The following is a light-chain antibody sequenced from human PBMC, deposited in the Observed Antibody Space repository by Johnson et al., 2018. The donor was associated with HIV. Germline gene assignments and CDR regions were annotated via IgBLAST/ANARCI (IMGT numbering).Light chain of an antibody. Sequence: QSLLTQPPSVSAAPGQKVTISCYGSSSNIGSNYVSWYQHLPGTAPKLLIYDNYKRPSGIPDRFSASKSGTSATLGITGLQTGDEADYYCGTWDSSLSAHYVFGTGTKVTVL. CDR3: GTWDSSLSAHYV. CDR1: SSNIGSNY. V-gene: IGLV1-51*01. CDR2: DNY. J-gene: IGLJ1*01.